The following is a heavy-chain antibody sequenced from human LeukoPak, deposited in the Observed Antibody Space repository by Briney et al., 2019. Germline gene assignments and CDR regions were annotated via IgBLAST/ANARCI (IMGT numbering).Heavy chain of an antibody. J-gene: IGHJ4*02. CDR2: ISYDGSNK. CDR1: GFTFSSYG. CDR3: AKDGGRRASPGYSSSPDDY. Sequence: PGGSLRLSCAASGFTFSSYGMHWVRQAPGKGLEWVAVISYDGSNKYYADSVKGRFTISRDNSKNTVYLQMNSLRAEDTAVYYCAKDGGRRASPGYSSSPDDYWGQGTLVTVSS. V-gene: IGHV3-30*18. D-gene: IGHD6-13*01.